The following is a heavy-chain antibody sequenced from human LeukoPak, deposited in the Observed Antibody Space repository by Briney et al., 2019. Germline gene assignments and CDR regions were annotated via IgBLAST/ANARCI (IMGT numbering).Heavy chain of an antibody. D-gene: IGHD2-2*01. CDR2: INPNSGGT. CDR3: ARGTTVTNLVVVQAAFDY. Sequence: ASVKVSCKASGYTFTGYYMHWVRQAPGQGLEWMGWINPNSGGTNYAQKFQGRVTMTRDTSISTAYMELSRLRSDDTAVYYCARGTTVTNLVVVQAAFDYWGQGTLVTVSS. V-gene: IGHV1-2*02. CDR1: GYTFTGYY. J-gene: IGHJ4*02.